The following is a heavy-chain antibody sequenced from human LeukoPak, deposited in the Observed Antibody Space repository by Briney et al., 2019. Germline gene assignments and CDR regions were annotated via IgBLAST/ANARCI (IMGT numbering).Heavy chain of an antibody. CDR2: INHSGST. V-gene: IGHV4-34*01. Sequence: PSVTLSLTCAVYGGSFSGYYWSWIRQPPGKGLEWIGEINHSGSTNYNPSLKSRVTISVDTSKNQFSLKLSSVTAADTAVYYCARVQAFDAYYFDYWGQGTLVTVSS. CDR1: GGSFSGYY. CDR3: ARVQAFDAYYFDY. D-gene: IGHD3-9*01. J-gene: IGHJ4*02.